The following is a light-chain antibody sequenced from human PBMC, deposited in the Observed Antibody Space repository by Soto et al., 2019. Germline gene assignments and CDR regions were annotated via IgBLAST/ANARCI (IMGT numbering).Light chain of an antibody. J-gene: IGKJ1*01. V-gene: IGKV3-15*01. CDR2: GAS. CDR3: QQYYNWPQT. CDR1: QSFSSN. Sequence: EIVMTQSPATLSVSPGERATLSCRASQSFSSNLAWYQQKPGQAPRLLIYGASTRATGIPARFSGNGSGTEFTLTISSLQSEDFAVYYCQQYYNWPQTFGQGTKVEIK.